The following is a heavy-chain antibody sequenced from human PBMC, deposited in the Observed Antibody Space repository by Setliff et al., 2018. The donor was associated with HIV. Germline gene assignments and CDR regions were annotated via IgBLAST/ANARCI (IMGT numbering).Heavy chain of an antibody. V-gene: IGHV1-69*10. CDR1: GYSFTTYA. CDR3: ARTHYHSSGWFYYYYYYMDV. Sequence: SVKVSCKASGYSFTTYAISWVRQAPGHGLEWMGGIIPTLTIKHFAQKFQGRVAITADKSTSTAYMELSSLRSEDTAVYYCARTHYHSSGWFYYYYYYMDVWGKGTTVTVSS. D-gene: IGHD3-22*01. J-gene: IGHJ6*03. CDR2: IIPTLTIK.